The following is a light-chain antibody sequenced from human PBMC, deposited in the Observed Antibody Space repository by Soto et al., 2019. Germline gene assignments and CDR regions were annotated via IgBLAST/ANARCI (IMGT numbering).Light chain of an antibody. CDR2: GAS. CDR1: QSVSSN. Sequence: EIVMTQSPATLSVSPGERVTLSCRASQSVSSNLAWYQQKPGQTPRLLIYGASTRATGIPTRFSGSGSGTEFTLTITSLQSEDFATYYCQKHDGVPQFGPGTKVDF. V-gene: IGKV3-15*01. CDR3: QKHDGVPQ. J-gene: IGKJ3*01.